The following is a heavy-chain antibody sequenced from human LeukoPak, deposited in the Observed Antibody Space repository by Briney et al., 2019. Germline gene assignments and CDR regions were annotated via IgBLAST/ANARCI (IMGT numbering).Heavy chain of an antibody. V-gene: IGHV3-15*01. CDR3: LRELRGAFDI. Sequence: GGSLRLSCAASGLSFSNAWMNWVRQAPGTGLEWVGLLKSKTNGGTTHYAAPVEGRFTISRDDSKNLLYLQMNSLKTEDTAVYYWLRELRGAFDIWGQGTLVTVSS. D-gene: IGHD1-7*01. CDR2: LKSKTNGGTT. CDR1: GLSFSNAW. J-gene: IGHJ3*02.